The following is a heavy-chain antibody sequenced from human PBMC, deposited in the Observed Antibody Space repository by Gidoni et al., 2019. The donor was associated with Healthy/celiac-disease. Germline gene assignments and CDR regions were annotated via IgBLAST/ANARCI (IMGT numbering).Heavy chain of an antibody. CDR3: ASPYDCWSCYDGGVDYGMDV. D-gene: IGHD3-3*01. CDR2: ISAYNGNT. V-gene: IGHV1-18*01. J-gene: IGHJ6*02. CDR1: GYTFTSYG. Sequence: QVKLVQSGAEVKKPGASVKVSCKASGYTFTSYGIRWVRQAPGPGLEWMGWISAYNGNTKYAQKLQGRVTTTTDTSTSTAYRELRSRRSDDTSVYYCASPYDCWSCYDGGVDYGMDVWGQGTTVTVSS.